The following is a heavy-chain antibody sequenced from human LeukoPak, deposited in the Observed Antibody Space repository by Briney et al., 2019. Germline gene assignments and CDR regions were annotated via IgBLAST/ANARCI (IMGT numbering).Heavy chain of an antibody. Sequence: PGGSLRLSCAASGFTVSSTYMSWVRQAPGKGLEYVSGISSTGINTYYADSVKGRFTISRDNSKNTLYLQMGSLRAEDMAVYYCASSVNNARHFDYWGQGTLVTVSS. CDR2: ISSTGINT. CDR1: GFTVSSTY. V-gene: IGHV3-64*02. D-gene: IGHD1/OR15-1a*01. J-gene: IGHJ4*02. CDR3: ASSVNNARHFDY.